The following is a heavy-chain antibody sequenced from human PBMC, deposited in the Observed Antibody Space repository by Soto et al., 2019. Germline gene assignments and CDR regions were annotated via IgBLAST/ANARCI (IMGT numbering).Heavy chain of an antibody. D-gene: IGHD6-13*01. CDR2: IYYSGSI. CDR3: ARGISSSWYSY. V-gene: IGHV4-59*01. CDR1: GGSISSYY. Sequence: PSETLSLTCTVSGGSISSYYWSWIRQPPGKGLEWIGYIYYSGSINYNPSLKSRVTISVDTSKNQFPLKLTSVTAADAAVYYCARGISSSWYSYWGQGTLVTVSS. J-gene: IGHJ4*02.